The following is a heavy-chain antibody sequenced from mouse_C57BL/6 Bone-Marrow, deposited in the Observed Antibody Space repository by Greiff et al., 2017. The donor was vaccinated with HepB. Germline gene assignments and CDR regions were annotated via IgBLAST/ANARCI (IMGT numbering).Heavy chain of an antibody. D-gene: IGHD1-1*01. CDR1: GFTFSDYY. Sequence: EVKLMESGGGLVQPGGSLKLSCAASGFTFSDYYMYWVRQTPEKRLEWVAYISNGGGSTYYPDTVKGRFTISRDNAKNTLYLQMSRLKSEDTAMYYCVGWAYGSSPYWYFDVWGTGTTVTVSS. J-gene: IGHJ1*03. V-gene: IGHV5-12*01. CDR3: VGWAYGSSPYWYFDV. CDR2: ISNGGGST.